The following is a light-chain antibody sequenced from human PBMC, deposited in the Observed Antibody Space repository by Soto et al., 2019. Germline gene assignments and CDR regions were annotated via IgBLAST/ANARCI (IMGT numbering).Light chain of an antibody. CDR1: SGHSSYA. Sequence: QAVVTQSPSASASLGASVKLTCTLSSGHSSYAIAWHQQQPEKGPRYLMKLNSDGSHSKGDGIPDRFSGSSSGAERYLTIASLQSEDEADYYCQTSGTGILVFGGGTQLTVL. V-gene: IGLV4-69*01. CDR2: LNSDGSH. CDR3: QTSGTGILV. J-gene: IGLJ2*01.